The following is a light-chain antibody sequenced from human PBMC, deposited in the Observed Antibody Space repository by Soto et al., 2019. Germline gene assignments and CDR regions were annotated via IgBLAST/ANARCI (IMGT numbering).Light chain of an antibody. CDR3: SSYTTSAPDV. CDR1: SSDVGAYNF. V-gene: IGLV2-14*01. Sequence: QSALTRPASVSGSPGQSITISCTGTSSDVGAYNFVSWYQHHPGRAPKLIIYEVTIRPSGVSNRFSGSKSGNTASLTISGLRAEDEADYYCSSYTTSAPDVFGSGTKVTVL. J-gene: IGLJ1*01. CDR2: EVT.